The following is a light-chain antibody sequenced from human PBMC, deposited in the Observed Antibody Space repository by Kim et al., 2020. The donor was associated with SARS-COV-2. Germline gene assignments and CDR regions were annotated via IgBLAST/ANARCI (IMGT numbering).Light chain of an antibody. J-gene: IGLJ1*01. Sequence: SVAISCTGTSMDVGGYNYVSWYQQHPGKAPKLMIYDVSKRPSGVPDRFSGSKSGNTASLTISGLQAEDEADYYCCSYAGSYTFYVFGTGTKVTVL. CDR3: CSYAGSYTFYV. CDR2: DVS. V-gene: IGLV2-11*01. CDR1: SMDVGGYNY.